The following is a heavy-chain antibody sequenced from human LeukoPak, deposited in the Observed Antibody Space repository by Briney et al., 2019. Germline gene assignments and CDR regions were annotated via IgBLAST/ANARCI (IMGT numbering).Heavy chain of an antibody. CDR1: GFTFSSYA. V-gene: IGHV3-30-3*01. CDR2: ISYDGSNK. Sequence: GGSLRPPCAASGFTFSSYAMHWVRQAPGKGLEWVAVISYDGSNKYYADSVKGRFTISRDNSKNTLYLQMNSLRAEDTAVYYCARDSIITIFGVVTTVLDYWGQGTLVTVSS. D-gene: IGHD3-3*01. CDR3: ARDSIITIFGVVTTVLDY. J-gene: IGHJ4*02.